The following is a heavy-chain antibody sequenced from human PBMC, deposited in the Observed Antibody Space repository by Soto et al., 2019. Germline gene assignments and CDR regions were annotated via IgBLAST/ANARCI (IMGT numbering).Heavy chain of an antibody. D-gene: IGHD4-17*01. CDR1: SGPDRSHN. J-gene: IGHJ6*02. Sequence: QVQLQQSGPRLVKPSETLSLTCTVSSGPDRSHNWGWIRQPPGRGLEWIGYVYYTGDTAYNPSLTRRVPIXAXTXXNDISLTLSSVTAADTAVYYCVRQGIDYLHGLVDVWGQGTTVSVSS. V-gene: IGHV4-59*08. CDR2: VYYTGDT. CDR3: VRQGIDYLHGLVDV.